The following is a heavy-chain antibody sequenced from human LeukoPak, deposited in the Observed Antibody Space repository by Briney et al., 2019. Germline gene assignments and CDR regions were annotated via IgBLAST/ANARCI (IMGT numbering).Heavy chain of an antibody. CDR1: GFSLSTSGVG. D-gene: IGHD2-21*02. CDR2: VYWDNDQ. Sequence: SGPTLVNPTQTLTLTCTFSGFSLSTSGVGVGWIRQPPGEALEWLAIVYWDNDQRYSPSLRSRLTIAKDTSTNQVVLTMTNMDPVDGATYYCARTSCVGVCLSVNQHYYGVDVWGQGTTVTVSS. V-gene: IGHV2-5*02. J-gene: IGHJ6*02. CDR3: ARTSCVGVCLSVNQHYYGVDV.